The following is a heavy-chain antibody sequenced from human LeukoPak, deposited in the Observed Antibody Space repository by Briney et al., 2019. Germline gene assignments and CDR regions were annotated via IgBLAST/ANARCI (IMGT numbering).Heavy chain of an antibody. D-gene: IGHD2-21*01. J-gene: IGHJ4*02. Sequence: GGSLRLSCAASGFTVSSSYMYWVRQAPGKGLEWVSFFYRGETTYYAESVRGRFTISRDISKNTLYLLMNSLIPEDTAVYYCAREVISIPSYFESWGQGTRVTVSS. CDR1: GFTVSSSY. CDR3: AREVISIPSYFES. V-gene: IGHV3-53*01. CDR2: FYRGETT.